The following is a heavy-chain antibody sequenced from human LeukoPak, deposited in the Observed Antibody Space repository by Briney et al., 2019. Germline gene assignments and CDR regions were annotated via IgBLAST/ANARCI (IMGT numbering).Heavy chain of an antibody. V-gene: IGHV4-34*01. Sequence: PSETLSLTCGVSGGSFSGYFWTWVRQSPGKGLEWMGEINHSGTTIYNPSFKSRVTISIDPSKHQVSLNMRSVTAADTAVYYCARGRNWQTFYHYCMDVWGNGTTVTASS. CDR2: INHSGTT. J-gene: IGHJ6*03. CDR1: GGSFSGYF. CDR3: ARGRNWQTFYHYCMDV. D-gene: IGHD1-14*01.